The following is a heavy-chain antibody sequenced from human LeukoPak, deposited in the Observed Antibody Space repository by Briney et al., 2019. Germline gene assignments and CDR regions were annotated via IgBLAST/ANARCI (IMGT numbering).Heavy chain of an antibody. V-gene: IGHV5-10-1*01. CDR3: ARHSATVKLMSQCFDP. J-gene: IGHJ5*02. CDR1: GYSFTTYW. D-gene: IGHD5-12*01. Sequence: GESLKISCKASGYSFTTYWINWVRQMPGKGLEWMGRIDPSDSYTNYSPSFQGHVTISTDKSISTAYLQWRSLKASDTAIYYCARHSATVKLMSQCFDPWGQGTLVTVSS. CDR2: IDPSDSYT.